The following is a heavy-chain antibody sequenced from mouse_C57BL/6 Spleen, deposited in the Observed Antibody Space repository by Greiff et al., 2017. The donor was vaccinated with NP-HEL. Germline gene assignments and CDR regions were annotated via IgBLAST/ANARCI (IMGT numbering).Heavy chain of an antibody. V-gene: IGHV5-12*01. J-gene: IGHJ1*03. CDR2: ISNGGGST. CDR3: ARRSITTDWYFDV. D-gene: IGHD1-1*01. Sequence: EVKLMESGGGLVQPGGSLKLSCAASGFTFSDYYMYWVRQTPEQRLEWVGYISNGGGSTYYPDTVKGRFTISRDNAKNTLYLQMSRLKSEDTAMYYCARRSITTDWYFDVWGTGTTVTVSS. CDR1: GFTFSDYY.